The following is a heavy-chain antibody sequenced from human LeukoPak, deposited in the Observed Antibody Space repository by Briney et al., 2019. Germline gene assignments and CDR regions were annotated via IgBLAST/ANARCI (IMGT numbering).Heavy chain of an antibody. D-gene: IGHD6-19*01. CDR3: AKDLSPLIAVVAYAYAKQDY. V-gene: IGHV3-23*01. CDR1: GFTFSSYA. J-gene: IGHJ4*02. Sequence: GGSLRLSCAASGFTFSSYAMSWVRQAPGKGLEWVSAISGSGGSTYYADSVKGRFTISRDNSKNTLYLQMNSLRAEDTAVYYCAKDLSPLIAVVAYAYAKQDYWGQGTLVTVSS. CDR2: ISGSGGST.